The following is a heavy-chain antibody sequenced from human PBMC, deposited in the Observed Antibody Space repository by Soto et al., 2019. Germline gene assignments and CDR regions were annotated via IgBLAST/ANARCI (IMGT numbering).Heavy chain of an antibody. Sequence: ESGGGLVQPGGSLRLSCAASGFTFSSYAMSWVRQAPGKGLEWVSAISGSGGSTYYADSVKGRFTISRDNSKNTLYLQMNSLRAEDTAVYYCAKADCSGGSCYSSYFDYWGQGTLVTVSS. D-gene: IGHD2-15*01. V-gene: IGHV3-23*01. CDR3: AKADCSGGSCYSSYFDY. CDR1: GFTFSSYA. J-gene: IGHJ4*02. CDR2: ISGSGGST.